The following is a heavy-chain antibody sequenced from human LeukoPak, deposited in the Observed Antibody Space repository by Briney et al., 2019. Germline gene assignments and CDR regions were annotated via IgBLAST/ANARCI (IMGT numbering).Heavy chain of an antibody. CDR3: ARAHVGAGLALDV. Sequence: PGGSLRLSCAASGFTFSGYDMHWLRQTPAKGLEWVAAIGIPGDTYYPASVKGRFTISRENTKSSFYLQMNSLRAEDTAVYFCARAHVGAGLALDVWGRGTLVIVSS. CDR2: IGIPGDT. CDR1: GFTFSGYD. V-gene: IGHV3-13*01. J-gene: IGHJ3*01. D-gene: IGHD1-26*01.